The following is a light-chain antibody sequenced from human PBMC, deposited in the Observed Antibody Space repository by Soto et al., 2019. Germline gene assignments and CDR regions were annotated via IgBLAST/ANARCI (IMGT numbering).Light chain of an antibody. V-gene: IGKV3-20*01. J-gene: IGKJ2*01. Sequence: EIVLTQSPGTLSLSPGERATLSCRASQSVSSAYLAWHQQRPGQAPRLLIHGASSRAPGVPDRFSGSVSGTDFTLTISRLEPEDFAVYYCQQYDASTGYTFGQGTKLEI. CDR2: GAS. CDR3: QQYDASTGYT. CDR1: QSVSSAY.